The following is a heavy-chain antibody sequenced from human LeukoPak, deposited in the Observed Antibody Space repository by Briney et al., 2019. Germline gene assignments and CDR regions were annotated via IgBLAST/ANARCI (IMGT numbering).Heavy chain of an antibody. CDR2: ISWNSGSI. CDR1: GFTFDDYA. CDR3: ARTPLRYFDWLLVRDAFDI. Sequence: GGSLRLSCAASGFTFDDYAMHWVRQAPGKGLEWVSGISWNSGSIGYADSVKGRFTISRDNAKNSLYLQMNSLRAEDTAVYYCARTPLRYFDWLLVRDAFDIWGQGTMVTVSS. D-gene: IGHD3-9*01. V-gene: IGHV3-9*01. J-gene: IGHJ3*02.